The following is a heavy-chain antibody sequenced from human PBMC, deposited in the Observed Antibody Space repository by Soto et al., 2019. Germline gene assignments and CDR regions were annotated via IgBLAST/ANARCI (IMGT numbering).Heavy chain of an antibody. J-gene: IGHJ6*03. D-gene: IGHD5-18*01. CDR3: AREVIGVYSYGPRFGVKDYYYYMDV. CDR1: GGSISSGGYY. Sequence: QVQLQESGPGLVKPSQTLSLTCTVSGGSISSGGYYWSWIRQHPGKGLEWIGYIYYSGSTYYNPSLKSRVTISVDTSKNQFSLKLSSVTAADTAVYYCAREVIGVYSYGPRFGVKDYYYYMDVWGKGTTVTVSS. V-gene: IGHV4-31*03. CDR2: IYYSGST.